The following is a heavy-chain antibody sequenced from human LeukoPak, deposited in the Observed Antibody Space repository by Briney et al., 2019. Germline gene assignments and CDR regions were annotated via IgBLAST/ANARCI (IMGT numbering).Heavy chain of an antibody. CDR3: AREYYDSSGWGTHYYYGMDV. CDR2: IIPIFGTA. V-gene: IGHV1-69*13. CDR1: GGTFSIYA. Sequence: ASVKVSCKASGGTFSIYAISWVRQAPGQGLEWMGGIIPIFGTANYAQKFQGRVTITADESTSTAYMELSSLRSEDTAVYYCAREYYDSSGWGTHYYYGMDVWGQGTTVTVSS. D-gene: IGHD3-22*01. J-gene: IGHJ6*02.